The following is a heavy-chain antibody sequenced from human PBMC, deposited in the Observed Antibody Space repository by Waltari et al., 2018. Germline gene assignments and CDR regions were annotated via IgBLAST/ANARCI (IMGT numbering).Heavy chain of an antibody. J-gene: IGHJ6*01. CDR3: ARVSSSWYLGDYFYYGVDV. CDR1: DYSIRSGYF. V-gene: IGHV4-38-2*01. CDR2: WYRSGST. D-gene: IGHD6-13*01. Sequence: VHLQESGPGLVKPSETLSLTCGVSDYSIRSGYFWGWIRQPPGKGLEWIGSWYRSGSTYYNPSIQSRVTISADPSKNQSSLNLTAVTAADTAVYYCARVSSSWYLGDYFYYGVDVWGQGATVTVSS.